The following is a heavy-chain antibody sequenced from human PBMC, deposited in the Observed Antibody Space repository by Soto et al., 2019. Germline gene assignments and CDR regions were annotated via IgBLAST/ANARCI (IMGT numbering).Heavy chain of an antibody. V-gene: IGHV3-11*01. CDR2: ISSSGSTI. CDR3: AREGRDIAARPYYFDY. J-gene: IGHJ4*02. Sequence: LRLSCAASGFTFSDYYMSWIRQAPGKGLEWVSYISSSGSTIYYADSVKGRFTISRDNAKNSLYLQMSSLRAEDTAVYYCAREGRDIAARPYYFDYWGQGTLVTVSS. CDR1: GFTFSDYY. D-gene: IGHD6-6*01.